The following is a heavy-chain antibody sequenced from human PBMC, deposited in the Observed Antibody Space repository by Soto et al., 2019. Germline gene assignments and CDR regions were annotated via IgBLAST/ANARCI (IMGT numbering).Heavy chain of an antibody. V-gene: IGHV3-30*03. J-gene: IGHJ4*02. CDR3: ARFRAAAGNPRFDY. Sequence: HVQLVETGGGVVQPGGSLRLSCAASGFTFSTYGLHWVRQAPGKWLVWVAVISYDGSNTYYADSVLGRFTISRDNTKNTLYLQMHSLRAEEKAVYYCARFRAAAGNPRFDYWGQGTLVTVSS. D-gene: IGHD6-13*01. CDR1: GFTFSTYG. CDR2: ISYDGSNT.